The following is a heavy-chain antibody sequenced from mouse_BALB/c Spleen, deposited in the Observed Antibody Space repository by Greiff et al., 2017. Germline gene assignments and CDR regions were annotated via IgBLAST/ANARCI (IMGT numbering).Heavy chain of an antibody. CDR1: GFTFSSYT. D-gene: IGHD2-1*01. CDR2: ISSGGSYT. Sequence: EVKLMESGGGLVKPGGSLKLSCAASGFTFSSYTMSWVRQTPEKRLEWVATISSGGSYTYYPDSVKGRFTISRDNAKNTLYLQMSSLKSEDTAMYYCTRDRDGNFAYWGQGTLVTVSA. CDR3: TRDRDGNFAY. J-gene: IGHJ3*01. V-gene: IGHV5-6-4*01.